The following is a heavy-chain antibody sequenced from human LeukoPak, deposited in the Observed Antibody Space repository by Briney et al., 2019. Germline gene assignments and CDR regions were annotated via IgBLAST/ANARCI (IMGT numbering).Heavy chain of an antibody. CDR2: IYYSGST. J-gene: IGHJ6*03. CDR1: GGSISSSSYY. D-gene: IGHD2-2*01. CDR3: ARVGYCSSTSCYYYYMDV. Sequence: KPSETLSLTCTVSGGSISSSSYYWGWIRQPPGKGLEWIGSIYYSGSTYYNPSLKSRVTISVDTSKNQFSLKLSSVTAADTAVYYCARVGYCSSTSCYYYYMDVWGKGTTVTVSS. V-gene: IGHV4-39*07.